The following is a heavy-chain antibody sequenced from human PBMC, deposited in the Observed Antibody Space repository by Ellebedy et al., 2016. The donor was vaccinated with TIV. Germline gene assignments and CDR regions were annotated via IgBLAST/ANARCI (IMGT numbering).Heavy chain of an antibody. Sequence: ASVKVSXXASGYTFTTYEINWVRQATGQGLQWMGRMNPNSGNTDYAQKFQGRVTMSRNTSINTAYMELSSLSSDDTAVYYCARGGDSSSWYENYYYYMDVWGKGTTVTVSS. CDR2: MNPNSGNT. D-gene: IGHD6-13*01. CDR1: GYTFTTYE. CDR3: ARGGDSSSWYENYYYYMDV. V-gene: IGHV1-8*01. J-gene: IGHJ6*03.